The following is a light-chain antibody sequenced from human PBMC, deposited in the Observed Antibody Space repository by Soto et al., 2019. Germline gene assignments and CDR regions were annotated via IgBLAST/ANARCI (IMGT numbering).Light chain of an antibody. J-gene: IGLJ2*01. CDR1: SSDVGGYNY. CDR2: EVT. V-gene: IGLV2-14*01. Sequence: QSALTQPASVSGSPGQSITISCTGTSSDVGGYNYVSWYQQHPGKAPKLMIYEVTNRPSGVSNRFSGSKSGNTASLTISGLQAVDEADYYCTSFRSSSTPVVFGGGTKLTVL. CDR3: TSFRSSSTPVV.